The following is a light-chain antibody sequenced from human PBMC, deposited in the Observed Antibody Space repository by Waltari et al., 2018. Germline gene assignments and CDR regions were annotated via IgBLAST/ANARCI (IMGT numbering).Light chain of an antibody. CDR1: QSVLFTSNFKNN. CDR2: WAS. Sequence: DIVMTQSPDSLSVALGERAPINCKSSQSVLFTSNFKNNLAWYHQKPVQPPKLLIYWASTRESGVPDRFSGSGSRTDFTLTISSLQADDVAVYYCQQYYNTPWTFGQGTRVEIK. CDR3: QQYYNTPWT. J-gene: IGKJ1*01. V-gene: IGKV4-1*01.